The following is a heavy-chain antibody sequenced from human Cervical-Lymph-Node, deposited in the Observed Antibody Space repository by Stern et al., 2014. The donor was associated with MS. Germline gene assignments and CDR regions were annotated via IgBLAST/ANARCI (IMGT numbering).Heavy chain of an antibody. CDR2: IYHSGST. J-gene: IGHJ2*01. Sequence: QLQLQESGPGLVKPSGTLSLTCAVSGGSISSSNWWSWVRQPPGKGLEGIGEIYHSGSTNYNTSLKSRVPISVDKSKNQFPLKLSSVTAADPAVYYCARSPADWYFDLWGRGTLVPVSS. CDR1: GGSISSSNW. V-gene: IGHV4-4*02. CDR3: ARSPADWYFDL.